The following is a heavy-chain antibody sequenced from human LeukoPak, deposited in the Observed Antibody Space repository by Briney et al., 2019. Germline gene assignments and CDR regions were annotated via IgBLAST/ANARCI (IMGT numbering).Heavy chain of an antibody. V-gene: IGHV1-69*04. Sequence: SVKVSCKASGGTFSSYAISWVRQAPGQGLEWMGRIIPILGIANYAQKFQGRVTITADKSTSTAYMELSSLRSEDTAVYYCAKDRFSSSSGVSFDVWGQGTLVTVSS. J-gene: IGHJ3*01. D-gene: IGHD6-6*01. CDR3: AKDRFSSSSGVSFDV. CDR2: IIPILGIA. CDR1: GGTFSSYA.